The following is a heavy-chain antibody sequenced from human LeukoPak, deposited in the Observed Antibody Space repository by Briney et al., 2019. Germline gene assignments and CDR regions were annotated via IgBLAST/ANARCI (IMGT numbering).Heavy chain of an antibody. CDR3: ARGMSPRGGFDY. D-gene: IGHD4-23*01. V-gene: IGHV4-61*02. J-gene: IGHJ4*02. CDR2: FYTSGST. Sequence: PSETLSLTCTVSGGSISSGSYYWSWIRQPAGKGLEWIGRFYTSGSTNYNPSLKSRVTISVDTSKNQFSLKLSSVTAADTAVYYCARGMSPRGGFDYWGQGTLVTVSS. CDR1: GGSISSGSYY.